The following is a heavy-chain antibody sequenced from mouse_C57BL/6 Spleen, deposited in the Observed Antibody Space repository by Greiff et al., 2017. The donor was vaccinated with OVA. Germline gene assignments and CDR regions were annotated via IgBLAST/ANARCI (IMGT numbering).Heavy chain of an antibody. J-gene: IGHJ3*01. CDR1: GFTFSSYA. V-gene: IGHV5-4*03. CDR2: ISDGGSST. Sequence: EVKLVESGGGLVKPGGSLKLSCAASGFTFSSYAMSWVRQTPEKRLEWVATISDGGSSTYYPDNVKGRFTISRDNAKNNLYLQLSHLKSEDTAMYYCAWAPGPGFAYWGQGTLVTVSA. D-gene: IGHD4-1*01. CDR3: AWAPGPGFAY.